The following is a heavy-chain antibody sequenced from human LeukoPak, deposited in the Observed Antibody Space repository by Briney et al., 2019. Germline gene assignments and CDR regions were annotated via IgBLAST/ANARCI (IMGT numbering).Heavy chain of an antibody. V-gene: IGHV4-59*01. CDR2: IYYSGST. Sequence: SETLSLTCTVSGGSISSYHWSWIRQPPGKGLEWIGYIYYSGSTNYNPSLKSRVTISVDTSKNQFSLKLSSVTAADTAVYYCARDSSYYYYDSSGYFDYWGQGALVTVSS. CDR1: GGSISSYH. D-gene: IGHD3-22*01. CDR3: ARDSSYYYYDSSGYFDY. J-gene: IGHJ4*02.